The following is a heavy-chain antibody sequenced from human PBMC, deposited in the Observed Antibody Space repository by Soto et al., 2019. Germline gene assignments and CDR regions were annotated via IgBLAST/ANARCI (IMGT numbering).Heavy chain of an antibody. D-gene: IGHD5-12*01. V-gene: IGHV3-7*01. CDR3: ARDVGRGRVATIGY. CDR1: GFTFSSYW. Sequence: EVQLVESGGGLVQPGGSLRLSCAASGFTFSSYWMSWVRQAPGKGLEWVANIKQDGSEKYYVDSVKGRFTISRDNAKNSLYLQMNSLRAEDTAVYYCARDVGRGRVATIGYWGQGTLVTVSS. J-gene: IGHJ4*02. CDR2: IKQDGSEK.